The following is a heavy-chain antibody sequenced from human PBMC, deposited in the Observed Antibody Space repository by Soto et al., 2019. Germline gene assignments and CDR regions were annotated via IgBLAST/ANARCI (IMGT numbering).Heavy chain of an antibody. Sequence: SETLSLTCTVTCGSMTSGDQYWTWIRHRPGEGLEWFGYINHRGSLYYNLSLKSRVSMSVDTSKNQFSLNLSSVTAADTAVYYCARELPQRQGRNMDVWGQGTTVTVSS. J-gene: IGHJ6*02. V-gene: IGHV4-31*03. CDR1: CGSMTSGDQY. D-gene: IGHD1-1*01. CDR3: ARELPQRQGRNMDV. CDR2: INHRGSL.